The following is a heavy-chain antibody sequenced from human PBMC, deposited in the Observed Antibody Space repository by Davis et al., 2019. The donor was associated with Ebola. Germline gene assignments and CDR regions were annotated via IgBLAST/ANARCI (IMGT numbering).Heavy chain of an antibody. V-gene: IGHV3-11*01. CDR1: GFTFSDYY. Sequence: PGGSLRLSCAASGFTFSDYYMSWIRQAPGKGMEWVSYISSSGSTIYYTDFVKGRFTISRDNAKNSLYLQMNSLRAEDTAVYYCARPRPPEYGGNLGGFDYWGQGTLVTVSS. CDR3: ARPRPPEYGGNLGGFDY. J-gene: IGHJ4*02. CDR2: ISSSGSTI. D-gene: IGHD4-23*01.